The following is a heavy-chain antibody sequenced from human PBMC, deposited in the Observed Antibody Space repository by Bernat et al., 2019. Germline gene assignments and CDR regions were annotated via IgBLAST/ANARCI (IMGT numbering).Heavy chain of an antibody. Sequence: QLQLQESGPGLVKPSEPLSLTCTVSGVSIYSSSYYWGWIRQPPGKGLEWIGSIYYSGSTYSNPSLKSRVTISIDTSKNQFSLKLSSVTAADTAVYYCAILKVDERGAFDIWGQGTMVTVSS. CDR3: AILKVDERGAFDI. CDR1: GVSIYSSSYY. D-gene: IGHD3-9*01. J-gene: IGHJ3*02. CDR2: IYYSGST. V-gene: IGHV4-39*01.